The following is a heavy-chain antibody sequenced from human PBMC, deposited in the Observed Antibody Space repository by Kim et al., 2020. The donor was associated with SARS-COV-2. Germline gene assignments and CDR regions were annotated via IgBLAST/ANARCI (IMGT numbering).Heavy chain of an antibody. Sequence: GGSLRLSCTASGFTFGDYAMSWVRQAPGKGLEWVGFIRSKAYGGTTEYAASVKGRFTISRDDSKSIAYLQMNSLKTEDTAVYYCTRDMAYYYGSGSLGHDYYYGMDVWGQGTTVTVSS. J-gene: IGHJ6*02. CDR2: IRSKAYGGTT. D-gene: IGHD3-10*01. CDR1: GFTFGDYA. CDR3: TRDMAYYYGSGSLGHDYYYGMDV. V-gene: IGHV3-49*04.